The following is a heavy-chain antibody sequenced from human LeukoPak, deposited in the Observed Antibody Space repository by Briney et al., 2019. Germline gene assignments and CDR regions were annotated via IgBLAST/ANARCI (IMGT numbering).Heavy chain of an antibody. V-gene: IGHV3-15*01. J-gene: IGHJ4*02. D-gene: IGHD2-2*02. Sequence: GGSLRLACAASGFTFSDAWMSWVRHTPGKGLEWVGRIKSNTDGGTTDFAAPVKGRFTISRDDSENALYLQMNSLKTEDTAVYYCTTQLLYEHNFDYWGQGTLVTVSS. CDR1: GFTFSDAW. CDR2: IKSNTDGGTT. CDR3: TTQLLYEHNFDY.